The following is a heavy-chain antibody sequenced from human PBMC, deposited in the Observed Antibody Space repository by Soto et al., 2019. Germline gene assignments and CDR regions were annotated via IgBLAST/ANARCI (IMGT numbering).Heavy chain of an antibody. CDR3: AKVVVPPSSGYYFDY. J-gene: IGHJ4*02. D-gene: IGHD3-22*01. V-gene: IGHV3-23*01. CDR2: LTDNGGGT. Sequence: EVQLLESGGGLVQPGGSLRLSCEASGFTFSAYAMSWVRQAPGKGLEWVSALTDNGGGTYYADSAKGRFTVARDNFKNTLYLQMNSLRAEDTAIYYCAKVVVPPSSGYYFDYWGQGALVTVSS. CDR1: GFTFSAYA.